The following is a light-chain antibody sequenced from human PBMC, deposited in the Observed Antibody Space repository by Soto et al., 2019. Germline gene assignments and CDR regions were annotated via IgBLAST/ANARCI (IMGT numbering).Light chain of an antibody. Sequence: DIPMTQSPSSLSASVGDRVTITCQASQDISNYLNWYQQKPGKAPKLLIYGASNLKTGVPSRFSGSGSGTDFTFTISSLQPEDIATYYCQQYDNPNLTVTFGGGTKVEIK. CDR1: QDISNY. CDR3: QQYDNPNLTVT. CDR2: GAS. J-gene: IGKJ4*01. V-gene: IGKV1-33*01.